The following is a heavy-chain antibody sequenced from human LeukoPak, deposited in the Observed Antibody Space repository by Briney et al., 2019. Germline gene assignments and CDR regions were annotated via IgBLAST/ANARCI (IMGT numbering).Heavy chain of an antibody. CDR3: ARYGSDGMDV. J-gene: IGHJ6*02. V-gene: IGHV4-59*08. CDR1: GASISSYY. CDR2: IYYSGST. Sequence: PSETLSLTCTVSGASISSYYWSWIRQPPGKGLEWIGYIYYSGSTNYNPSLKSRVTISVDTSKNQFSLKLSSVTAADTAVYYCARYGSDGMDVWGQGTTVSVSS. D-gene: IGHD3-10*01.